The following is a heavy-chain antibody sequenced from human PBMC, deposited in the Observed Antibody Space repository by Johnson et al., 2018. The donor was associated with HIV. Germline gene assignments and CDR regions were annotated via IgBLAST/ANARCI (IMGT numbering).Heavy chain of an antibody. J-gene: IGHJ3*02. Sequence: EVQLVESGGGVVQPGRSLRLSCVASGFSFSSFAMSWVRQAPGKGLEWVGRIKSKTDGGTTDYAAPVKGRFTISRDDSKNTLYLQMNSLKTEDTAVYYCTTTYSSSWYRRNAFDIWGQGTMVTVSS. CDR2: IKSKTDGGTT. CDR1: GFSFSSFA. CDR3: TTTYSSSWYRRNAFDI. V-gene: IGHV3-15*01. D-gene: IGHD6-13*01.